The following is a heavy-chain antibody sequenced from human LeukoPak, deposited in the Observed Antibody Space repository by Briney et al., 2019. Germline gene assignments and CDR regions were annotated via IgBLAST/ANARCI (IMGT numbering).Heavy chain of an antibody. D-gene: IGHD1-1*01. CDR1: GYSISSGYY. CDR2: IYHSGST. J-gene: IGHJ5*02. CDR3: ARPVPSRLGWFDP. Sequence: SETLSLTCSVSGYSISSGYYWGWIRQPPGKGLEWIGSIYHSGSTYYNPSLKSRVTISVDTSKNQFSLKLSSVTAADTAVYYCARPVPSRLGWFDPWGQGTLVTVSS. V-gene: IGHV4-38-2*02.